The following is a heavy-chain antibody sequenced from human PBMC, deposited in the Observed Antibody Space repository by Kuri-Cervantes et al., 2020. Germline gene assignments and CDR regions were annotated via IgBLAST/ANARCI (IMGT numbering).Heavy chain of an antibody. CDR3: TRERGLNDY. Sequence: GESLKISCAASGFTFSGHSMNWVRQAPGKGLEWVSYISRSGTTIYYADSVKGRFTISRDNAVNSLYLQMNSLRAEDTAVYYCTRERGLNDYWGQGTLVTVSS. CDR1: GFTFSGHS. CDR2: ISRSGTTI. D-gene: IGHD3-16*01. V-gene: IGHV3-48*01. J-gene: IGHJ4*02.